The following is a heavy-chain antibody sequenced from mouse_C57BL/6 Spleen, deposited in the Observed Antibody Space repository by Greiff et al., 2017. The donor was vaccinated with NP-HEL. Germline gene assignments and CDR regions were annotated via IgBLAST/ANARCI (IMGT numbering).Heavy chain of an antibody. V-gene: IGHV1-80*01. CDR1: GYAFSSYW. Sequence: VKLQESGAELVKPGASVKISCKASGYAFSSYWMNWVKQRPGKGLEWIGQIYPGDGDTNYNGKFKGKATLTADKSSSTAYMQLSSLTSEDSAVYFCARDDYDGRGFGYGGQGTTLTVSS. CDR3: ARDDYDGRGFGY. CDR2: IYPGDGDT. J-gene: IGHJ2*01. D-gene: IGHD2-4*01.